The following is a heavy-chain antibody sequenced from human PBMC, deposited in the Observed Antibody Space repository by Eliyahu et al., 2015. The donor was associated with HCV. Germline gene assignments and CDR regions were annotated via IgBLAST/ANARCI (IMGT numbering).Heavy chain of an antibody. D-gene: IGHD7-27*01. CDR1: GSTFSXYW. CDR2: INSDGSST. J-gene: IGHJ4*02. V-gene: IGHV3-74*01. Sequence: EVQLVESGGGLVQPGGXLRRSCAASGSTFSXYWMHWVRQAPGKGLVWVSRINSDGSSTSYADSVKGRFTISRDNAKNTLYLQMNSLRAEDTAVYYCARDLGTGDGGYWGQGTLVTVSS. CDR3: ARDLGTGDGGY.